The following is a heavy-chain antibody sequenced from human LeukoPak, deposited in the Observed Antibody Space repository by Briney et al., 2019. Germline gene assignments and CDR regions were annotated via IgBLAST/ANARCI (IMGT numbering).Heavy chain of an antibody. V-gene: IGHV3-30*18. CDR1: GFTFSNG. CDR3: AKDLGQDAVTIDY. Sequence: GGSLGLSCAASGFTFSNGMHWVRQAPGKGLEWVAVISYDGSNKYYADSVKGRFTISRDNSKNTLYLQMNSLRAEDTAVYYCAKDLGQDAVTIDYWGQGTLVTVSS. J-gene: IGHJ4*02. CDR2: ISYDGSNK. D-gene: IGHD4-17*01.